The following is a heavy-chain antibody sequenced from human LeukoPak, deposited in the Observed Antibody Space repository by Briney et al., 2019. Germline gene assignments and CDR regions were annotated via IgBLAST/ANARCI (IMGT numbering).Heavy chain of an antibody. CDR2: FDPEDGET. CDR1: GYTLTELS. CDR3: AQLAVAGNDFDY. V-gene: IGHV1-24*01. D-gene: IGHD6-19*01. Sequence: ASVKVSCKVSGYTLTELSMHLVRQAAGKGLEWMGGFDPEDGETIYAQKFQGRVTMTEDTSTDTAYMELSSLRSEDTAVYYCAQLAVAGNDFDYWGQGTLVTVSS. J-gene: IGHJ4*02.